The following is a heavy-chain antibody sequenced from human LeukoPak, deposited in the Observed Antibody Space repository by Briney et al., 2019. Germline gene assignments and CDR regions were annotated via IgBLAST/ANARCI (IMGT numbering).Heavy chain of an antibody. D-gene: IGHD2-21*02. J-gene: IGHJ4*02. CDR3: ARETPNCGGDCFDY. CDR1: GFTFSSYE. V-gene: IGHV3-48*03. Sequence: KPGGSLRLSCAASGFTFSSYEMNWVRQAPGKGLEWVSYISSSGSTIYYADSVKGRFTLSRDNAKNSLYLQMNSLRAEDTAIYYCARETPNCGGDCFDYWGQGTLVTVSS. CDR2: ISSSGSTI.